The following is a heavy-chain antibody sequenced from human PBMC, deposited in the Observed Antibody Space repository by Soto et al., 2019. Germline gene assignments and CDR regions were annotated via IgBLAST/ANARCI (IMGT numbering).Heavy chain of an antibody. J-gene: IGHJ6*02. CDR2: ISYDGNTK. D-gene: IGHD2-21*02. CDR1: GFPFSNYG. CDR3: AKEKDYCLYYGMDV. Sequence: QVQLVESGGGVVQPGRSLRLSCAASGFPFSNYGMHWVRQAPGKGLEWLAVISYDGNTKYYADSVKGRFTISRDSSKNTVFLQMSSLREEDTAVYHCAKEKDYCLYYGMDVWGQGTTVTVSS. V-gene: IGHV3-30*18.